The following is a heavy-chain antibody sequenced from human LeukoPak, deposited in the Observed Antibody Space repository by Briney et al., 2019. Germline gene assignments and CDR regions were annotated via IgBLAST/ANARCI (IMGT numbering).Heavy chain of an antibody. CDR2: IIPIFGTA. Sequence: GASVKVSCKASGGTFSSYAISWVRQAPGQGLEWMGVIIPIFGTANYAQKFQGRVTITADESTSTAYMELSSLRSEDTAVYYCARAKGSSSPCYYYMDVWGKGTTVTVSS. D-gene: IGHD6-13*01. V-gene: IGHV1-69*13. CDR3: ARAKGSSSPCYYYMDV. CDR1: GGTFSSYA. J-gene: IGHJ6*03.